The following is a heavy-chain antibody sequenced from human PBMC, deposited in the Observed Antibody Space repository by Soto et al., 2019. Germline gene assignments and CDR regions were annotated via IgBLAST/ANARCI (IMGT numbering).Heavy chain of an antibody. V-gene: IGHV3-49*03. CDR2: IRSKAYGETT. CDR1: GFTFGDYA. D-gene: IGHD2-21*01. CDR3: SRGFYANTSYPRFDF. J-gene: IGHJ4*02. Sequence: GGSLRLSCTGSGFTFGDYAVSWFRQAPGKGLECAGFIRSKAYGETTDYAASVKGRFTISRDDSRTIAYLRMNSLKTEDTATYYCSRGFYANTSYPRFDFWGQGTLVTVSS.